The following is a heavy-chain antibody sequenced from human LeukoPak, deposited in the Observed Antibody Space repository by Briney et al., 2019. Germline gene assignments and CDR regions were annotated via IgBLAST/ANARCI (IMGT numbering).Heavy chain of an antibody. CDR2: ISGSGGST. CDR3: AKDPLVVAVTYYFDY. CDR1: GFTFSSYA. Sequence: HAGGSLRLSCAASGFTFSSYAMSWVRQAPGKGLEWVSAISGSGGSTYYADSVKGRFTISSDNSKNTLYLQMNSLRAEDTAVYYCAKDPLVVAVTYYFDYWGQGTLVTVSS. V-gene: IGHV3-23*01. J-gene: IGHJ4*02. D-gene: IGHD2-15*01.